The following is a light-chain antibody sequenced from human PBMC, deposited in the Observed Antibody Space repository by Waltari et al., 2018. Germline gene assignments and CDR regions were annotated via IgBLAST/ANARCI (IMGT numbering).Light chain of an antibody. CDR1: QSVSSSY. V-gene: IGKV3-20*01. Sequence: EIVLTQSPGTLSLSPGERATLSCRASQSVSSSYLAWYQQKPGQAPRLLLYGASSRATGIPDRFSGSGSGTDFTLTISRLEPEDFAVYYCHQYITWPPALTFGGGTKVEIK. CDR2: GAS. CDR3: HQYITWPPALT. J-gene: IGKJ4*01.